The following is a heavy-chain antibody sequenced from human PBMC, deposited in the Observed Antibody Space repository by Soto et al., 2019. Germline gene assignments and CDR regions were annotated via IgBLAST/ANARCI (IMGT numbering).Heavy chain of an antibody. V-gene: IGHV3-23*01. Sequence: GGSLRLSCAASGFTFSSYAMSWVRQAPGKGLEWVSAISGSGGSTYYADSVKGRFTISRDNSKNTLYLQMNSLRAEDTAVYYCAKFFAQPNPDGYGDTDYYYYYMDVWGKGTTVTVSS. CDR2: ISGSGGST. J-gene: IGHJ6*03. CDR1: GFTFSSYA. CDR3: AKFFAQPNPDGYGDTDYYYYYMDV. D-gene: IGHD4-17*01.